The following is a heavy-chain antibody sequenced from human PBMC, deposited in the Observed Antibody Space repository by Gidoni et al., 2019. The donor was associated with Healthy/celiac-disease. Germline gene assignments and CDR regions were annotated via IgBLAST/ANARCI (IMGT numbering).Heavy chain of an antibody. D-gene: IGHD6-19*01. CDR2: ISSSGSTI. Sequence: EVQLVESGGGLVQPGGSLRLSCAASGFPFSSYEMDWVRQAPGKGLEGVSYISSSGSTIDYADSVKGRFTISRDNAKNSLYLQMNSLRAEDTAVYYCARETRGVAVWGQGTLVTVSS. J-gene: IGHJ4*02. V-gene: IGHV3-48*03. CDR1: GFPFSSYE. CDR3: ARETRGVAV.